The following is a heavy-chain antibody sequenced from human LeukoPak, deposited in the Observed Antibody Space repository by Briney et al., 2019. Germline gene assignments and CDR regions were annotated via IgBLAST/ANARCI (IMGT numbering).Heavy chain of an antibody. CDR3: ARNWFYNDSRGNHPLYYFDY. D-gene: IGHD3-22*01. Sequence: SETLSLTCTVSGGSISSSRYYWGWIRQPPGEGLEWIASIYYIGSTYYKLSLESRVTISVHTSKNQFSLKLSSVTAADTAVYYCARNWFYNDSRGNHPLYYFDYWGQGTLVTVSS. CDR1: GGSISSSRYY. V-gene: IGHV4-39*01. J-gene: IGHJ4*02. CDR2: IYYIGST.